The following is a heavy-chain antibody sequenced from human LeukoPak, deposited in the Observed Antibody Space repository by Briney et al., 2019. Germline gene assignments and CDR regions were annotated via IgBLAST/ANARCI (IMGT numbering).Heavy chain of an antibody. D-gene: IGHD1-26*01. CDR1: GYSISSGYY. CDR3: ARHRRATTGIYSDY. J-gene: IGHJ4*02. CDR2: IFHSGST. V-gene: IGHV4-38-2*01. Sequence: SETLSLTCAVSGYSISSGYYWGWIRQPPGKGLEWIGSIFHSGSTYYNPSLKCRVTISVDTSKNQFSLKLSSVTAADTAVYYCARHRRATTGIYSDYWGQGTLVTVSS.